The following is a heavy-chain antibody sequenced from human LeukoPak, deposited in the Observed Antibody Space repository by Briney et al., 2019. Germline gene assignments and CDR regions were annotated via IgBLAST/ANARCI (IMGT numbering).Heavy chain of an antibody. CDR1: GGSFSGYY. CDR2: INHSGST. J-gene: IGHJ4*02. D-gene: IGHD3-22*01. V-gene: IGHV4-34*01. Sequence: NSSETLSLTCAVYGGSFSGYYWSWIRQPPGKGLEWIGEINHSGSTNYNPSLKSRVTISVDTSKNQFSLKLSSVTAADTAVYYCARGRIYYYDSSGYYYDYWGQGTLVTVSS. CDR3: ARGRIYYYDSSGYYYDY.